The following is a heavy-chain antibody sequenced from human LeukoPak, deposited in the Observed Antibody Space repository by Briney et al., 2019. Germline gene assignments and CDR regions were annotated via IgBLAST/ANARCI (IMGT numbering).Heavy chain of an antibody. J-gene: IGHJ4*02. CDR3: AKDGTSWYEVNY. D-gene: IGHD6-13*01. CDR2: ISYDGSNK. CDR1: GFTFSSYG. Sequence: PGGSLRLSCAASGFTFSSYGMHWVRQAPGKGLEWVAVISYDGSNKYYADSVKGRFTIPRDNSKNTLYLQMNSLRAEDTAVYYCAKDGTSWYEVNYWGQGTLVTVSS. V-gene: IGHV3-30*18.